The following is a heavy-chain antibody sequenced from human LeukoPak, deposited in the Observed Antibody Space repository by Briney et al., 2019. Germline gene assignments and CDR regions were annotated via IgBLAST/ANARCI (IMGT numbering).Heavy chain of an antibody. V-gene: IGHV3-21*01. CDR3: ARRAYCGGDCYYSDAFDI. J-gene: IGHJ3*02. CDR2: ISSSSSYI. D-gene: IGHD2-21*02. Sequence: GGSLRLSCAASGFTFSSYAMSWVRQAPGKGLEWVSSISSSSSYIYYADSVKGRFTISRDNAKNSLYLQMNSLRAEDTAVYYCARRAYCGGDCYYSDAFDIWGQGTMVTVSS. CDR1: GFTFSSYA.